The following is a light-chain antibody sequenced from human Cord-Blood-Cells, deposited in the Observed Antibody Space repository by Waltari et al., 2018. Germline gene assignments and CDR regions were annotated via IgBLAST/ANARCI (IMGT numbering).Light chain of an antibody. CDR2: AAS. CDR3: QQLNSYPYT. Sequence: DIQLTQSPSFLSASVGDRVTITCRASQGISSYLACYQQTPGKAPKLLVYAASTLQSGVPSRFSGSGSGTEFTLTISSLQPEDFATYYCQQLNSYPYTFGQGTKLEIK. J-gene: IGKJ2*01. V-gene: IGKV1-9*01. CDR1: QGISSY.